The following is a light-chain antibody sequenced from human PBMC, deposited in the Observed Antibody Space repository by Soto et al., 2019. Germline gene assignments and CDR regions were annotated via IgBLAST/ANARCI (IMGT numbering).Light chain of an antibody. J-gene: IGKJ1*01. CDR1: QSLVYSDGNTY. Sequence: DVVMTQSPLSLPVTLGQPASISCRSSQSLVYSDGNTYLNWFQQRPGQSPRRLIYKVSNRDSGVPDRFSGSGSGTDFTLKISRVEAEDVGVYYCMQGTYWPLSFGQGTKVEIK. CDR2: KVS. CDR3: MQGTYWPLS. V-gene: IGKV2-30*01.